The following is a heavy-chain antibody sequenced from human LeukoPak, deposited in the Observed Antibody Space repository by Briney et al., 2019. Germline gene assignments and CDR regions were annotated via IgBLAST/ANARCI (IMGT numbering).Heavy chain of an antibody. J-gene: IGHJ5*02. CDR3: AKDRGSGWYGNWFDP. D-gene: IGHD6-19*01. Sequence: GRSLRLFCAASGFTFSSYGMHWVRQAPGKGLEWVAVISYDGSNKYYADSVKGRFTISRDNSTNTLYLQMNSLRAEDTAVYYCAKDRGSGWYGNWFDPWGQGTLVTVSS. V-gene: IGHV3-30*18. CDR1: GFTFSSYG. CDR2: ISYDGSNK.